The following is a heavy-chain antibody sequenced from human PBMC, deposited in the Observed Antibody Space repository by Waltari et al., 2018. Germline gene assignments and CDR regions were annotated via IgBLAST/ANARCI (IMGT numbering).Heavy chain of an antibody. V-gene: IGHV3-53*01. Sequence: EVQLVESGGGLIQPGGSLSLSCAASGIIVSANYMNWVRQAPGKGPQWVAVIYSAGRTYDADSVKGRFTISRDNTKNTVYLQMNNLKTEDTAVYYCARPGEGPSSHWGQGTLVTVSS. J-gene: IGHJ4*02. CDR2: IYSAGRT. CDR1: GIIVSANY. CDR3: ARPGEGPSSH. D-gene: IGHD4-17*01.